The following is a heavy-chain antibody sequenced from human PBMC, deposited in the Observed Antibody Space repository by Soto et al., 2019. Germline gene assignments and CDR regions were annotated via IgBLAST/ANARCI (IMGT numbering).Heavy chain of an antibody. CDR1: GYTFSSYW. J-gene: IGHJ5*02. CDR3: ARRAYYQDSSGDSSWFDH. V-gene: IGHV5-51*01. Sequence: GESLKISCKGSGYTFSSYWISWVRQMPGKGLEWMGIIYPGDSDTRYSPSFQGQVTISADKSISTAYLQWSSLKASDTAMYYWARRAYYQDSSGDSSWFDHWGQGTLVPVSS. CDR2: IYPGDSDT. D-gene: IGHD3-22*01.